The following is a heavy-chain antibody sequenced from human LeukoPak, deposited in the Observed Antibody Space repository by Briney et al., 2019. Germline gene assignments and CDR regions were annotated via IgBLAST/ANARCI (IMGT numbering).Heavy chain of an antibody. V-gene: IGHV1-18*01. Sequence: ASVKVSCKASGYTFTSYSITWVRQAPGQGLEWMGWISTYNGDTDYAQKLQDRVTMTTDPSTSTADMELRSLRSDDTAVYYCARGKAVAYDYWGQGTLVTVSS. D-gene: IGHD6-19*01. CDR2: ISTYNGDT. J-gene: IGHJ4*02. CDR1: GYTFTSYS. CDR3: ARGKAVAYDY.